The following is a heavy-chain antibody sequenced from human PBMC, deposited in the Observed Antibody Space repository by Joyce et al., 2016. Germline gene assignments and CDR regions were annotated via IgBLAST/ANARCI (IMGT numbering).Heavy chain of an antibody. CDR1: GSAFSNFT. CDR2: IIHFFGAA. Sequence: QVLLVQSGATVKRPGSSLKVSCKSSGSAFSNFTVNWVRQAPGQRLEWMGGIIHFFGAAKDAEHFQGRVTLTADLSTRTAFMELSSLTSADTAVYYCARGGTSSDHFFFYTLDIWGPGTTVIVSS. V-gene: IGHV1-69*12. CDR3: ARGGTSSDHFFFYTLDI. J-gene: IGHJ6*02. D-gene: IGHD1-14*01.